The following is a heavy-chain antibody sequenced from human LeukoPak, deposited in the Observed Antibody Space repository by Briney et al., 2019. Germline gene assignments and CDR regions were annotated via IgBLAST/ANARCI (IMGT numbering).Heavy chain of an antibody. D-gene: IGHD3-10*01. CDR2: IYYSGST. Sequence: GSLRLSCAASGFTVSSNYMSWVRQAPGKGLEWIGSIYYSGSTYYNPSLKSRVTISVDTSKNQFSLKLSSVTAADTAVYYCARTPAPYYYGSGRPGFDPWGQGTLVTVSS. CDR1: GFTVSSNY. J-gene: IGHJ5*02. V-gene: IGHV4-39*07. CDR3: ARTPAPYYYGSGRPGFDP.